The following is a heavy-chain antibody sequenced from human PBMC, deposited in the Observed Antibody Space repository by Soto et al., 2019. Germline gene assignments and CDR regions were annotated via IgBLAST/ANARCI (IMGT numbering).Heavy chain of an antibody. CDR2: ISGSGGDT. Sequence: EVQLLESGGGLVQPGWSLRLSCSASGFTFTSYAMSWVRQAPGKGLEWVSGISGSGGDTKSADSVKGRFTISRDNFKNMLYLQMNSLRAEDTAVYYCAKHDFWTLYNTGLDSWGQGTLVTVSS. V-gene: IGHV3-23*01. CDR3: AKHDFWTLYNTGLDS. D-gene: IGHD3-3*01. J-gene: IGHJ4*02. CDR1: GFTFTSYA.